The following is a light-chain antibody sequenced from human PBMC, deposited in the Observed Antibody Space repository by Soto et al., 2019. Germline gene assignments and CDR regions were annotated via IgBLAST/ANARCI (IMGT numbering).Light chain of an antibody. V-gene: IGKV1-9*01. Sequence: DIQLTQSPSFLSASVGDRVTITCRATQGISTYLAWYHHQPGKAPKLLIYTASTLQSGVPSRFSGSGSGTDFTLTISSLQPEDFATYYCQHVKSYPLTFGGGIKVQIK. CDR2: TAS. CDR1: QGISTY. J-gene: IGKJ4*01. CDR3: QHVKSYPLT.